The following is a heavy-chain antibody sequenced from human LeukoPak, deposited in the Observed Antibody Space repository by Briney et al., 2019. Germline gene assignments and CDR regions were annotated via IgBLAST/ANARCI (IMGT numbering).Heavy chain of an antibody. Sequence: GVSLRLSCVASGITFSNYAVSWVRQAPEKGLDWVSVISGSAHKIRYADSVKGRFTISRDNSENIVYLQMNNLRVEDTAVYYCAGRPTGYSSGYIHWGQGTLVTVSS. V-gene: IGHV3-23*01. J-gene: IGHJ4*02. CDR3: AGRPTGYSSGYIH. CDR1: GITFSNYA. D-gene: IGHD5-18*01. CDR2: ISGSAHKI.